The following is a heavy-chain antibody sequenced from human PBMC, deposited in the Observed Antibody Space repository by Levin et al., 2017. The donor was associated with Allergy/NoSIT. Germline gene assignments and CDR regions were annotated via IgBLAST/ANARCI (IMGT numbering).Heavy chain of an antibody. D-gene: IGHD3-16*01. J-gene: IGHJ4*02. CDR1: GVSISTSNW. V-gene: IGHV4-4*02. CDR2: IYHSGST. Sequence: SETLSLTCAVSGVSISTSNWWTWVRQPPGRGLEWIGEIYHSGSTNYNPSLKSRVTISVDKSKNQFSLKLSSVTAADTAVYYCANKDYSGGTYDYWGQGTLVTVSS. CDR3: ANKDYSGGTYDY.